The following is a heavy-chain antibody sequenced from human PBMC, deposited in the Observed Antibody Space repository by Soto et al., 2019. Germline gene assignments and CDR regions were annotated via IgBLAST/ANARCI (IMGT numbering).Heavy chain of an antibody. J-gene: IGHJ2*01. Sequence: EVQLVESGGDLVQPGGSLRLSCAAPGFTISDNYMNWVRQAPGKGLEWVSVIYTGGSTYYADSVKGRFTISRDNSKNTLYLRMSSLGVADASIYCWAWWPGVVSWYFDLWGRGNGVTVSS. CDR2: IYTGGST. CDR1: GFTISDNY. V-gene: IGHV3-66*01. CDR3: AWWPGVVSWYFDL. D-gene: IGHD2-15*01.